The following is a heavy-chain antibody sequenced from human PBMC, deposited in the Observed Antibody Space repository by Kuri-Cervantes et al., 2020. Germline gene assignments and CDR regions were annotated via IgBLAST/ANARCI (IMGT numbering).Heavy chain of an antibody. D-gene: IGHD3-9*01. Sequence: GESLKISCAASGFTFSSYAMSWVRQAPGKVLEWVSGMNSGGGTNYADTVKGRLTISRDDSKNTLYLQMNSLRAEDTSVYYCVRGPTGFPNWFDPWGQGTLVTVSS. CDR3: VRGPTGFPNWFDP. V-gene: IGHV3-66*01. CDR2: MNSGGGT. J-gene: IGHJ5*02. CDR1: GFTFSSYA.